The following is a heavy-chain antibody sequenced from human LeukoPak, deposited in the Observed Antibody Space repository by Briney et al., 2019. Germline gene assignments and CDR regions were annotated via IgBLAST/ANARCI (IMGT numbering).Heavy chain of an antibody. J-gene: IGHJ3*02. CDR2: ISGSGGST. V-gene: IGHV3-23*01. Sequence: GGSLRLSCAASGFTFSSYAMSWVRQAPGKGLEGVSAISGSGGSTYYADSVKDRFTISRDNSKNTLYLQMNSLRAEDTAVYYCAKDLYSSSWYGRAFDIWGQGTMVTVSS. CDR3: AKDLYSSSWYGRAFDI. D-gene: IGHD6-13*01. CDR1: GFTFSSYA.